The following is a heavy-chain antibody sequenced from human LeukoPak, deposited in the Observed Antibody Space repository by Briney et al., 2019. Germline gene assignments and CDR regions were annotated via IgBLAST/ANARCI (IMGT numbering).Heavy chain of an antibody. CDR3: ARDYVGYDYDSLRYFDY. CDR2: IFYSGTT. D-gene: IGHD3-22*01. Sequence: PSETLSLTCTVSGGSISSYYWSWIRQPPGKGLEWIGSIFYSGTTYYNPSLKSRVTISVDTSKNQFSLKLSSVAAADTAFYCCARDYVGYDYDSLRYFDYWGQGTLVTVSS. J-gene: IGHJ4*02. V-gene: IGHV4-39*07. CDR1: GGSISSYY.